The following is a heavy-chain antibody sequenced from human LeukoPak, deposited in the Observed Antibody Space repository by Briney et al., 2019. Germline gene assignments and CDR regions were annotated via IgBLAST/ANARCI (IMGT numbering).Heavy chain of an antibody. CDR3: ARDRTDSSGYHDY. CDR1: GFIFSSYV. J-gene: IGHJ4*02. V-gene: IGHV3-48*03. CDR2: ISSSGSTI. D-gene: IGHD3-22*01. Sequence: GGSLRLSCAASGFIFSSYVMNWVRQAPGKGLEWVSYISSSGSTIYYADSVKGRFTISRDNAKNSLYLQMNSLRAEDTAVYYCARDRTDSSGYHDYWGQGTLVTVSS.